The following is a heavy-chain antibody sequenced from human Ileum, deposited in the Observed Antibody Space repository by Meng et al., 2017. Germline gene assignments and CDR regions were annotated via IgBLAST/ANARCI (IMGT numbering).Heavy chain of an antibody. CDR3: ARSAPRSTVTNRWFDP. D-gene: IGHD4-17*01. CDR2: ISGRSSAI. V-gene: IGHV3-11*01. CDR1: GFSFSDFY. J-gene: IGHJ5*02. Sequence: VRLGEAGGGLVKPGGSLRLSCAASGFSFSDFYMTWIRQAPGKGLEWVAYISGRSSAIYYADSVKGRFTISRDNAKNSLYLQMNSLRAEDTAVYYCARSAPRSTVTNRWFDPWGQGTLVTVSS.